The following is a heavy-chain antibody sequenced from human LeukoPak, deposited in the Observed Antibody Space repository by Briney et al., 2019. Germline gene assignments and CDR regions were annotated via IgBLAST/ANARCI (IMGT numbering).Heavy chain of an antibody. V-gene: IGHV4-34*01. CDR1: GGSFSGYY. CDR2: INHSGST. D-gene: IGHD3-22*01. CDR3: ARPYYYDSSGYYWAAFDI. Sequence: SETLSLTCAVYGGSFSGYYWSWIRRPPGKGLEWIGEINHSGSTNYNPSLKSRVTISVDTSKNQFSLKLSSVTAADTAVYYCARPYYYDSSGYYWAAFDIWGQGTMVTVSS. J-gene: IGHJ3*02.